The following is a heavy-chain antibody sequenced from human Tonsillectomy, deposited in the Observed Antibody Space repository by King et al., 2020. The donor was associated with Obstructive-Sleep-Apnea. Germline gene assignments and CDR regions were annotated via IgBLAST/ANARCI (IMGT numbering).Heavy chain of an antibody. D-gene: IGHD6-19*01. CDR1: SGSISSSNW. CDR2: IYHTGNT. Sequence: QVQLQESGPGLVKPSGTLSLTCAVSSGSISSSNWWSWVRQPPGKGLEWIGQIYHTGNTNYNPSLKSRVTISVDKSKNQFSLRLSSVTAADTAIYYCAREAYSSGWSXDYWGQGTLAT. CDR3: AREAYSSGWSXDY. V-gene: IGHV4-4*02. J-gene: IGHJ4*02.